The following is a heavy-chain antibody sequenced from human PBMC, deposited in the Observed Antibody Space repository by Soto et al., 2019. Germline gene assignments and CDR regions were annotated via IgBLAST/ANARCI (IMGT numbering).Heavy chain of an antibody. Sequence: GGSLRLSCAASGFTFSSYAMHWVRQAPGKGLEWVAVISHDGSNKYYGESVKGRFTISRDNSKNTLYLQMNSLRAEDTAVYYCARDWTTVTTGGAFDIWGQGTMVTVSS. V-gene: IGHV3-30-3*01. CDR2: ISHDGSNK. CDR3: ARDWTTVTTGGAFDI. CDR1: GFTFSSYA. J-gene: IGHJ3*02. D-gene: IGHD4-17*01.